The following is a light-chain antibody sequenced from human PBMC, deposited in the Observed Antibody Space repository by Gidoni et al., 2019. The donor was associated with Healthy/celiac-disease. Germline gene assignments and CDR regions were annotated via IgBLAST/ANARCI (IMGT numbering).Light chain of an antibody. Sequence: QSALTQPASVSGSPGQSITISCTGTSSDVGSYNFVSWYQQHPGKAPKLMIYEVSKRPSGVSKRFSGSKSGNTASLTISGLQAEDEADYYCCSYAGSSTVIFGGGTKLTVL. CDR1: SSDVGSYNF. CDR3: CSYAGSSTVI. V-gene: IGLV2-23*02. J-gene: IGLJ2*01. CDR2: EVS.